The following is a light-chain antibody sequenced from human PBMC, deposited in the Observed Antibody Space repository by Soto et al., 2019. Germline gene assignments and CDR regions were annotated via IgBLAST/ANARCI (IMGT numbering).Light chain of an antibody. V-gene: IGKV3D-15*01. Sequence: EIVMTQSPATLSVSPGERATLSCRASQSVNIYLAWYQQKPGQAPRLLIFGASYRATGIPARCSGNGSGTEFNLTISSLKSEDFAVYFCQQYDDWLRLTVGGGTNVDSK. CDR3: QQYDDWLRLT. CDR2: GAS. J-gene: IGKJ4*01. CDR1: QSVNIY.